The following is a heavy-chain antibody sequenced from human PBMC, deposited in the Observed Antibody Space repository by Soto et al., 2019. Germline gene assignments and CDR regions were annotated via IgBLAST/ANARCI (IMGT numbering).Heavy chain of an antibody. V-gene: IGHV4-31*03. J-gene: IGHJ4*02. D-gene: IGHD3-22*01. CDR3: ASGDYDDSSGYYRGHFDY. Sequence: SETLSLTCTVSGGSISSGGYYWSWIRQHPGKGLEWIGYIYYSGSTYYNPSLKSRVTISVDTSKNQFSLKLSSVTAADTAVYYCASGDYDDSSGYYRGHFDYWGQGTLVTVSS. CDR2: IYYSGST. CDR1: GGSISSGGYY.